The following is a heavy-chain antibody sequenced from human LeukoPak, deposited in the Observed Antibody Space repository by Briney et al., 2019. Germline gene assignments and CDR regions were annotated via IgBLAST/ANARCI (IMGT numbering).Heavy chain of an antibody. CDR1: GFTFNDAW. Sequence: GSLRLSCTTSGFTFNDAWVTWVRQAPGKGLEWVGRILSKTDGGTTDYAAPVKGRFTISRDDSKNTLYLQMYSLQPDDTGVYYCSTYYHSGLGYWGQGTLVTVSS. D-gene: IGHD3-16*01. CDR3: STYYHSGLGY. CDR2: ILSKTDGGTT. J-gene: IGHJ4*02. V-gene: IGHV3-15*01.